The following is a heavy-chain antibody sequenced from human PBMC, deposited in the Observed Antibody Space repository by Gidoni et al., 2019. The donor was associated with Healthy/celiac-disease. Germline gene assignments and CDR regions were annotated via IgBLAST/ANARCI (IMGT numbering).Heavy chain of an antibody. CDR1: GFTFSSYG. J-gene: IGHJ5*02. D-gene: IGHD3-22*01. CDR2: ISYDGSNK. Sequence: QVQLVESGGGVVQPGRSLRLSCAAYGFTFSSYGMHWVRQAPGKGLEWVAVISYDGSNKYYADSVKGRFTISRDNSKNTLYLQMNSLRAEDTAVYYCAGSGQSYYDSRPNWFDPWGQGTLVTVSS. CDR3: AGSGQSYYDSRPNWFDP. V-gene: IGHV3-30*03.